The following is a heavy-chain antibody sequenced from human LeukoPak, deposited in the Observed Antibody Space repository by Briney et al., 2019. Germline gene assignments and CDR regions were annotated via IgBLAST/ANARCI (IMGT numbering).Heavy chain of an antibody. Sequence: SVKVSCKASGGTFSSYAISWVRQAPGQGLEWMGRIIPILGIANYAQKFQGRVTITADKSTSTAYMELSSLRSEDTAVYYCARKVTGSVSDDYRGQGTLVTVSS. J-gene: IGHJ4*02. CDR2: IIPILGIA. CDR1: GGTFSSYA. V-gene: IGHV1-69*04. D-gene: IGHD2-21*02. CDR3: ARKVTGSVSDDY.